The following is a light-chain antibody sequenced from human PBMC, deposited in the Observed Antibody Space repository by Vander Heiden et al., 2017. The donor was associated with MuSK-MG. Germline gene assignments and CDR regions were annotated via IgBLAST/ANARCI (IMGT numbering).Light chain of an antibody. CDR1: ILRTFS. Sequence: SSELTQDPAVSVALGQTVTITCRGDILRTFSTSWYQQKPGQAPILGFYDNDNRPSGIPDRFSASKSGNTASLIITGTRAEEEADYYCNYRDISGHHVVFGGGTKLTVL. CDR2: DND. J-gene: IGLJ2*01. CDR3: NYRDISGHHVV. V-gene: IGLV3-19*01.